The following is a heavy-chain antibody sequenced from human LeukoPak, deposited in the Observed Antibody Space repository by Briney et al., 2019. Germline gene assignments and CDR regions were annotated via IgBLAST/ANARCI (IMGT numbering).Heavy chain of an antibody. CDR3: ARRVRGSYSVEGMDV. Sequence: SGESLQISGEGSGSSFTSYWMGWVRQLPGKGLEWKGIIYPGDSDTRYSPSFQGQVTISADKSISTAYLQWSSLKASDTAMYSCARRVRGSYSVEGMDVWGQGTTVTVSS. D-gene: IGHD1-26*01. V-gene: IGHV5-51*01. J-gene: IGHJ6*02. CDR1: GSSFTSYW. CDR2: IYPGDSDT.